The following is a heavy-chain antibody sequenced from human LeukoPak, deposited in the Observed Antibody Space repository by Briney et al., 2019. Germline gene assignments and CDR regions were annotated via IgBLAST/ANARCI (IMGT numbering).Heavy chain of an antibody. Sequence: SETLSLTCTVSGYSISSGYYWGSIRQPPGKGLEWIGSIYHSGSTYYNPSLKSRVTISVYTSKNQFSLKLTSVTAADAAVYYCAREAYCSGGSCYSGYFDSWGQGTLVTVSS. CDR2: IYHSGST. V-gene: IGHV4-38-2*02. J-gene: IGHJ4*02. D-gene: IGHD2-15*01. CDR3: AREAYCSGGSCYSGYFDS. CDR1: GYSISSGYY.